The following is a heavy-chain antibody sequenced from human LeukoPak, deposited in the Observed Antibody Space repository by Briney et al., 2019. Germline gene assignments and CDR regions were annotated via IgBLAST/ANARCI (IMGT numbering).Heavy chain of an antibody. V-gene: IGHV3-48*02. J-gene: IGHJ4*02. CDR3: ARDLGKIAVAGYFDY. CDR2: ISSSSSTI. D-gene: IGHD6-19*01. Sequence: GGSLRLSCAASGFTFSSYSMNWVRQAPGKGLEWVSYISSSSSTIYYADSVKGRFTISRDNAKNSLYLQMNSLREEDTAVYYCARDLGKIAVAGYFDYWGQGTLVSVSS. CDR1: GFTFSSYS.